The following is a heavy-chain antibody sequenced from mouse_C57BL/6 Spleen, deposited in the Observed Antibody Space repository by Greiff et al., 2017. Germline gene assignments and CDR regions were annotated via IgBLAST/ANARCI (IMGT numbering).Heavy chain of an antibody. Sequence: QVQLQQSGAELVRPGSSVKLSCKASGYTFTSYWMHWVKQRPIQGLEWIGNIDPSDSETHYNQKFKNKATLTVDKSSSTAYMGLRSLTSEDTAVYYCARPVYYGSSPFAYWGQGTLVTVSA. D-gene: IGHD1-1*01. CDR3: ARPVYYGSSPFAY. CDR2: IDPSDSET. CDR1: GYTFTSYW. V-gene: IGHV1-52*01. J-gene: IGHJ3*01.